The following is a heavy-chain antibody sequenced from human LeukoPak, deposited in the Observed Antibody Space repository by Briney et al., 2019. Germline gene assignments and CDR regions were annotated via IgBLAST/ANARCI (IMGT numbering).Heavy chain of an antibody. V-gene: IGHV4-39*01. CDR1: GGSISSSGYY. CDR3: ARQTSYSSEMYYFDY. CDR2: IYYSGST. Sequence: KPSETLSLTCTVSGGSISSSGYYWGWIRQPPRKGLEWIGSIYYSGSTYYNPSLKSRVTISVDTSKNHFSLRLSSVTAADTAVYYCARQTSYSSEMYYFDYWGQGTLVTVSS. D-gene: IGHD6-19*01. J-gene: IGHJ4*02.